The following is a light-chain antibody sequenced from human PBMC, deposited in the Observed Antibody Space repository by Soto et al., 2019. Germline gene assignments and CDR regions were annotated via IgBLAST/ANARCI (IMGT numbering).Light chain of an antibody. Sequence: QSALTQPRSVSGSPGQSVTISCTGTSSDVGTYNSVSWYQQHPGKAPKLMIYDVNKRPSGVPDRFSGSMSGNTASLTISGLQSDDEADYHGSSYAGNYPLDFGGGTKLPVL. CDR2: DVN. J-gene: IGLJ2*01. CDR1: SSDVGTYNS. V-gene: IGLV2-11*01. CDR3: SSYAGNYPLD.